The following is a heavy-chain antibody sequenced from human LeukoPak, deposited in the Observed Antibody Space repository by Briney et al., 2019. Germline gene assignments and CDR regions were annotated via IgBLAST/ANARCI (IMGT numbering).Heavy chain of an antibody. D-gene: IGHD6-13*01. CDR1: GGSFSGYY. V-gene: IGHV4-4*07. J-gene: IGHJ6*02. CDR2: IYTSGST. CDR3: ARDPGSITAAGFIYYYYGMDV. Sequence: SETLSLTCAVYGGSFSGYYWSWIRQPAGKGLEWIGRIYTSGSTNYNPSLKSRVTMSVDTSKNQFSLKLSSVTAADTAVYYCARDPGSITAAGFIYYYYGMDVWGQGTTVTVSS.